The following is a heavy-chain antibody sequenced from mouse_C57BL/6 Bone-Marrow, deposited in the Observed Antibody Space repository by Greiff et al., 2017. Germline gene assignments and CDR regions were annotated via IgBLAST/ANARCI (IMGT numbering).Heavy chain of an antibody. Sequence: QVQLKESGAELARPGASVKLSCKASGYTFTSYGISWVKQRTGQGLEWIGEIYPRSGNTYYNEKFKSKATLTVDKSSSTAYMQLSSLTSEDSAVYYCARSDCGSSFGYWGQGTTLTVSS. D-gene: IGHD1-1*01. CDR1: GYTFTSYG. V-gene: IGHV1-81*01. CDR3: ARSDCGSSFGY. CDR2: IYPRSGNT. J-gene: IGHJ2*01.